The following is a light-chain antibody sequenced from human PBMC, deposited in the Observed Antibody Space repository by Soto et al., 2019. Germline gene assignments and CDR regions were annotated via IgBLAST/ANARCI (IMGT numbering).Light chain of an antibody. CDR1: QSVSSSY. V-gene: IGKV3-20*01. CDR3: QQYGSSPYT. CDR2: GAS. J-gene: IGKJ2*01. Sequence: EIVLTQSPGTLSLSPGERATLSCRASQSVSSSYLAWYQQKPGQAPRLLIYGASSRATGIPDRFSGSGSGTDVTLTISRLEPADFAVYYCQQYGSSPYTFGQWTKLEIK.